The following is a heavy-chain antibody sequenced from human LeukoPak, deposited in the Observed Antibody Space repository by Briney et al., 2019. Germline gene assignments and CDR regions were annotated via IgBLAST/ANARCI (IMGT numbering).Heavy chain of an antibody. Sequence: SETLSLTCAVYGGSFSGYYWSWIRQPPGKGLEWIGEINHSGRTNYNPSLKSRVTISADTSKNQFSLKLSSVTAADTAVYYCARLCGGGYSSGWYSGYYYMDVWGKGTTVTVSS. V-gene: IGHV4-34*01. CDR1: GGSFSGYY. D-gene: IGHD6-19*01. J-gene: IGHJ6*03. CDR3: ARLCGGGYSSGWYSGYYYMDV. CDR2: INHSGRT.